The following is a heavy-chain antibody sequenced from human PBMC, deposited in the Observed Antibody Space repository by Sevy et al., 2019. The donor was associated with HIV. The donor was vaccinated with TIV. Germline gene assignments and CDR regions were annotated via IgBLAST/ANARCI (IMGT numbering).Heavy chain of an antibody. Sequence: SETLSLTCTVSGGSVSSGSYYWSRIRQPPGKGLEWIGYIYYSGSTNYNPSLKSRVTISVDTSKNQFSLKLSSVTAADTAVYYCARDIVVVPAATWYGMDVWGQWTTVTVSS. CDR1: GGSVSSGSYY. CDR3: ARDIVVVPAATWYGMDV. V-gene: IGHV4-61*01. J-gene: IGHJ6*02. D-gene: IGHD2-2*01. CDR2: IYYSGST.